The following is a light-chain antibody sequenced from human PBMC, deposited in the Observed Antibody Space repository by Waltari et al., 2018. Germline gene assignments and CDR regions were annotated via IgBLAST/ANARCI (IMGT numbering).Light chain of an antibody. J-gene: IGKJ1*01. Sequence: SCRASPGVGRFLACYPQNTGQAPRLHRYHASIRATGIPDRFSGSGSGTDFSLTSSGLEPEDFAVYYCQKYVNLPATFGQGTKVEIK. V-gene: IGKV3-20*01. CDR2: HAS. CDR1: PGVGRF. CDR3: QKYVNLPAT.